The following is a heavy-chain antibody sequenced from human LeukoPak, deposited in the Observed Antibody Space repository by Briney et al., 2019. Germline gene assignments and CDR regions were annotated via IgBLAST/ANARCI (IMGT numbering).Heavy chain of an antibody. J-gene: IGHJ5*02. CDR1: GFTFTDAW. D-gene: IGHD5-12*01. CDR3: TTLLLVAGFDP. CDR2: IKTKTDGETT. Sequence: GGSLRLSCAASGFTFTDAWMSWVRQAPGKGLESVGLIKTKTDGETTDYAAPVKGRFAISRDDSKNTLSLQMNSLKTEDTAVYYCTTLLLVAGFDPWGQGTLVTVSS. V-gene: IGHV3-15*01.